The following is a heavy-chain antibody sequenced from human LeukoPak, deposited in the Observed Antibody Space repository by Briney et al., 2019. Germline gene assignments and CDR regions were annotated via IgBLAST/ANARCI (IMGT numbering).Heavy chain of an antibody. CDR1: EFMFKTYA. CDR2: IGGDGVSR. V-gene: IGHV3-23*01. Sequence: GGSLRLSCAASEFMFKTYAMMWVRQAPGKGLEWVSAIGGDGVSRDYSDSVKGRFTISRDNSKNTLYLQMNSLRVEDTALYFCAKRVGGTPDNWGLGTLVTVSS. J-gene: IGHJ4*02. D-gene: IGHD1-26*01. CDR3: AKRVGGTPDN.